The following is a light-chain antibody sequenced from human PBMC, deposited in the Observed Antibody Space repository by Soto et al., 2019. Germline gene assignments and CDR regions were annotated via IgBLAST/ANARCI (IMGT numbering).Light chain of an antibody. CDR3: MQGAHWPLT. CDR2: KVS. J-gene: IGKJ4*01. CDR1: QRPGYTDRYTY. V-gene: IGKV2-30*01. Sequence: DVVMTQSPLSLPVTLGQPASISCSSSQRPGYTDRYTYLSWFQQRPGQSPRRLIYKVSNRDSGVPDRFSGSGSGTDFTLKISRVEAEDVGIYYCMQGAHWPLTFGGGTKVDIK.